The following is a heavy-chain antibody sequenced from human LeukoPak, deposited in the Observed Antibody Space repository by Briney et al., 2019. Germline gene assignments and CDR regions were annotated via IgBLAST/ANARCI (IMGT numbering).Heavy chain of an antibody. J-gene: IGHJ6*02. V-gene: IGHV3-43*02. CDR3: ASWSCTSSTCRHRRLETDFSYGLDV. CDR2: ITGDGDST. Sequence: GGSLRLSCAASGFPFHDYAMHWVRQAPGKGLEWVSLITGDGDSTYYADSVKGRFIFSRDNSKNSLYLQMNSLRIEDTAFYYCASWSCTSSTCRHRRLETDFSYGLDVWGQGTTVTVSS. D-gene: IGHD2-8*01. CDR1: GFPFHDYA.